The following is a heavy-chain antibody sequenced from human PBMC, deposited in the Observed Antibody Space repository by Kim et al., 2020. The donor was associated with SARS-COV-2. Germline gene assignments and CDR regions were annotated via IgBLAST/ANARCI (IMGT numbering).Heavy chain of an antibody. J-gene: IGHJ4*02. CDR2: IKQDGSEE. D-gene: IGHD6-6*01. Sequence: GGSLRLSCEASGFTLSTYWMSWVRQAPGKGLEWVANIKQDGSEENYVDSVKGRFTISRDNAKNSVFLQMNSLRAEDTAVYYCVRDAMSSSSAFDYWGQGTLVTVSS. V-gene: IGHV3-7*01. CDR1: GFTLSTYW. CDR3: VRDAMSSSSAFDY.